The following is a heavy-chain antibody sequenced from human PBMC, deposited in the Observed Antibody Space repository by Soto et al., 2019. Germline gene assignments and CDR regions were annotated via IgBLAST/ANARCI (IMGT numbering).Heavy chain of an antibody. CDR2: VYHSGNT. D-gene: IGHD6-13*01. CDR1: GDSISSDKW. V-gene: IGHV4-4*02. J-gene: IGHJ4*02. CDR3: ARGGRQQQRDY. Sequence: QVQLQESGPGLVKPSGTLSLTCAVSGDSISSDKWWSWVRQPPGKGLEWIGEVYHSGNTNYNPSLKSRGIISVDKSKNQFSLKLSSVTDADTAMYYCARGGRQQQRDYWGQGTLVTVSS.